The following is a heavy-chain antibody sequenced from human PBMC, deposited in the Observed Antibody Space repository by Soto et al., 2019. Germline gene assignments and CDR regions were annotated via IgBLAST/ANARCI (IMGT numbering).Heavy chain of an antibody. CDR1: GDSVSSNSAA. CDR2: TYYRSKWYN. CDR3: VRDRYSSSGWFDP. V-gene: IGHV6-1*01. J-gene: IGHJ5*02. Sequence: PSQTLSLTCAISGDSVSSNSAAWNWIRQSPSRGLEWLGRTYYRSKWYNDYEVSVKSRITNNPDTSKNQFSLQLKSVTPDDTAVYYCVRDRYSSSGWFDPWGQGTPVTVSS. D-gene: IGHD3-10*01.